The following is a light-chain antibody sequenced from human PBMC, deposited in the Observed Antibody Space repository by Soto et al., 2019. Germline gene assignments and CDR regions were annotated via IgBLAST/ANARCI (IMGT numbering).Light chain of an antibody. Sequence: EIVLTQSPVTLSLSPGDTATLSCRASQSVVRYVAWYQQKPGQAPRLLIYDATIRASGIPARFSGSGSGTDFSLTISSLEPEDCAVYYCQQRYYWPPLTFGVGTKVEVK. CDR1: QSVVRY. CDR3: QQRYYWPPLT. V-gene: IGKV3-11*01. J-gene: IGKJ4*01. CDR2: DAT.